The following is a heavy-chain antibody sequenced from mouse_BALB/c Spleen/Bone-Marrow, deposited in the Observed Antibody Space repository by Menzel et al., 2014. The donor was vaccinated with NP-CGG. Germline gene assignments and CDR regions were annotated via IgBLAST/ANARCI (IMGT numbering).Heavy chain of an antibody. CDR2: IGIGGST. CDR3: ARASYYYGSRYDY. Sequence: QVQLQQSGPGLVAPSQSLSIPCTVSGFSLTSYGVHWVRQPPGKGLEWLGVIGIGGSTNYNSALMSRLSISKDNSKSQVFLKMNSLQTDDTAMYYCARASYYYGSRYDYWGQGTTLTVSS. CDR1: GFSLTSYG. D-gene: IGHD1-1*01. J-gene: IGHJ2*01. V-gene: IGHV2-9*02.